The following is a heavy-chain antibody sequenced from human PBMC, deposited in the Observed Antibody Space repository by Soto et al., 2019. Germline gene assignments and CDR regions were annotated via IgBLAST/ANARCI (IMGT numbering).Heavy chain of an antibody. V-gene: IGHV1-2*02. J-gene: IGHJ5*02. Sequence: GASVKVSCKASGYTFTGYYMHWVRQAPGQGLEWMGWINPNSGGTNYAQKFQGRVTMTRDTSISTAYMELSRLRSDDTAVYYCARSGGYCSSTSCYKVLWWFDPWGQGTLVPVAS. D-gene: IGHD2-2*02. CDR3: ARSGGYCSSTSCYKVLWWFDP. CDR2: INPNSGGT. CDR1: GYTFTGYY.